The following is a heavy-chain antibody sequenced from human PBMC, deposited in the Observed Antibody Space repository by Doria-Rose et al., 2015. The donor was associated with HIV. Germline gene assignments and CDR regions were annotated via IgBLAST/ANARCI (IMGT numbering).Heavy chain of an antibody. Sequence: DYTMHWVRQAPGKGLEWVSLISWNGATSYYADSVKGRFTISRDTSKNSLYLQMDSLRPEDTALYYCVKNVGLGIVGVNGFDIWGQGTRVTVSS. CDR1: DYT. V-gene: IGHV3-43D*03. D-gene: IGHD1-26*01. J-gene: IGHJ3*02. CDR2: ISWNGATS. CDR3: VKNVGLGIVGVNGFDI.